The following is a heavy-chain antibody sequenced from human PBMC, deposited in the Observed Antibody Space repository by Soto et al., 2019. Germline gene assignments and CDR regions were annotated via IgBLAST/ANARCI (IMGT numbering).Heavy chain of an antibody. CDR2: MNPNTGNT. V-gene: IGHV1-8*01. CDR3: ARESNHCSGGSCYSACFDH. D-gene: IGHD2-15*01. CDR1: GYTFTSSD. J-gene: IGHJ5*02. Sequence: QVQLVQSGAEVKKPGASVRVSCKASGYTFTSSDVYWVRQATGQGLELMGWMNPNTGNTGYAQKFQGRVNMTMNTSRNKAYKELCCLRTEDTAVYYGARESNHCSGGSCYSACFDHWGQGSPVTVSS.